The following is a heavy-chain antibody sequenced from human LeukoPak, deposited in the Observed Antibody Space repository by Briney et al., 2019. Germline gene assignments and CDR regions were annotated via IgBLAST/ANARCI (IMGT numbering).Heavy chain of an antibody. CDR1: GYTFTSYA. CDR2: INAGNGNT. D-gene: IGHD6-19*01. Sequence: APVKVSCKASGYTFTSYAMHWVRQAPGQRLEWMGWINAGNGNTKYSQKFQGRVTITRDTSASTAYMELSSLRSEDTAVYYCASGVIAVAGTDAFDIWGQGTMVTVSS. J-gene: IGHJ3*02. CDR3: ASGVIAVAGTDAFDI. V-gene: IGHV1-3*01.